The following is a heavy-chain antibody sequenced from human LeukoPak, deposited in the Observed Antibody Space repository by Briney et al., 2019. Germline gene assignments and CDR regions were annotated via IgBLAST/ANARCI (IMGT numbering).Heavy chain of an antibody. J-gene: IGHJ6*03. V-gene: IGHV4-4*07. D-gene: IGHD5-18*01. CDR2: IYTSGST. Sequence: SETLSLTCTVSGGSISSYYWSWIRQPAGKGLEWIGRIYTSGSTNYNPSLKSRVTMSVDTSKNQISLKVSSVTAADTTVYYCARAPERWYSYGSYTYYYMDVWGKGTTVTVSS. CDR3: ARAPERWYSYGSYTYYYMDV. CDR1: GGSISSYY.